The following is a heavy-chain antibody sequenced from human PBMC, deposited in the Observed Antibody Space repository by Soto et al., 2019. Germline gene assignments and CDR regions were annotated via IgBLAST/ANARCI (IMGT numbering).Heavy chain of an antibody. Sequence: QVPLVQSGAEVKKPGASVKVSCKASGYTFTSYGISWVRQAPGQGLEWMGWISAYNGNTNYAQKRQGRVTMTTDTSTSTAYMELRSLRSDDTAVYYCARENVGYCSGGSCSSYYYYYYMDVWGKGTTVTVSS. CDR3: ARENVGYCSGGSCSSYYYYYYMDV. V-gene: IGHV1-18*01. J-gene: IGHJ6*03. CDR2: ISAYNGNT. CDR1: GYTFTSYG. D-gene: IGHD2-15*01.